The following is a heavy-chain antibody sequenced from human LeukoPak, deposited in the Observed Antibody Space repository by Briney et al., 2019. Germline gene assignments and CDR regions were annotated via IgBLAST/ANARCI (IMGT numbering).Heavy chain of an antibody. CDR3: AREAAAGAEYFQH. J-gene: IGHJ1*01. CDR2: IYYSGST. CDR1: GDSISTSSYY. V-gene: IGHV4-39*07. D-gene: IGHD6-13*01. Sequence: PSETLSLTCSVSGDSISTSSYYWGWIRQPPGKGLEWIGTIYYSGSTYYNPSLKSRVTISVDKSKNQFSLKLSSVTAADTAVYYCAREAAAGAEYFQHWGQGTLVTVSS.